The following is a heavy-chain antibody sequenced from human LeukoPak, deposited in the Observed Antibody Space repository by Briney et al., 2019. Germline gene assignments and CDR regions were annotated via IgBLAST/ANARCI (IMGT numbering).Heavy chain of an antibody. J-gene: IGHJ4*02. Sequence: GGSLRLSCAASGFTFSSYAMSWVRQAPGKGLEWVSAISGSGDITYYADSVKGRFTISRDNSKNTLYLQVNSLRAEDTAVYYCANRGFWSGYYDYWGQGALVTVSS. D-gene: IGHD3-3*01. CDR3: ANRGFWSGYYDY. CDR1: GFTFSSYA. V-gene: IGHV3-23*01. CDR2: ISGSGDIT.